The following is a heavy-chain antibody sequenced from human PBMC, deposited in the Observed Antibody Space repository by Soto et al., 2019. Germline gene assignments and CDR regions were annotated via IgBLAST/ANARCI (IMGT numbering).Heavy chain of an antibody. CDR3: AKAWNYDFWSGYSVRFDY. D-gene: IGHD3-3*01. Sequence: PGGSLRLSCAASGFTFSSHWMHWVRQAPGKGLVWVSRIHSDGSITGYADSVKGRFTVSRDNAKNTLYLQVNSLRAEDTAVYYCAKAWNYDFWSGYSVRFDYWGQGILVTVSS. CDR1: GFTFSSHW. CDR2: IHSDGSIT. V-gene: IGHV3-74*01. J-gene: IGHJ4*02.